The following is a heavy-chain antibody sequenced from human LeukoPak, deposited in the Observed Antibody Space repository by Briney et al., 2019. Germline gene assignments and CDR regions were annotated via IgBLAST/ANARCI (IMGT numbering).Heavy chain of an antibody. Sequence: SETLSLTCTVSGGSISSGGYYWSWIRQHPGKGLEWIGYIYYSGSTYYNPSLKSRVTISVDTSKNQFSLKLSSVTAADTAVYYCAKDPYYYDSSGYPSPFDYWGQGTLVTVSS. J-gene: IGHJ4*02. V-gene: IGHV4-31*03. CDR3: AKDPYYYDSSGYPSPFDY. CDR1: GGSISSGGYY. CDR2: IYYSGST. D-gene: IGHD3-22*01.